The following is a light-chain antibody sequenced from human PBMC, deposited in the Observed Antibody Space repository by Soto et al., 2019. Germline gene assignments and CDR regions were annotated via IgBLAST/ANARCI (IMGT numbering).Light chain of an antibody. J-gene: IGKJ1*01. CDR2: WAS. CDR1: QRGLYSSDKNNP. Sequence: DIVMTQSPDSLAVSLGERATINCKSSQRGLYSSDKNNPLAWYQQKPGQPPKLLIYWASIRETGVPDRFSGSGSGTDFTLTISSLQAADVAGYYCQQHYSTPLTFGQGAKVDSK. CDR3: QQHYSTPLT. V-gene: IGKV4-1*01.